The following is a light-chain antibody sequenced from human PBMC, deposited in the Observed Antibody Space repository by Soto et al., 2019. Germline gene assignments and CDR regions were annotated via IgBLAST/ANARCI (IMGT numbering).Light chain of an antibody. CDR3: QQLNSYPTS. V-gene: IGKV1-9*01. CDR2: AAS. Sequence: IQLTQSPSSLSASVGDRVTITCRASQGISSYLAWYQQKPGKAPKLLIYAASTLQSGVPSRFSGSGSGTDSTLTFNSLPPKDFETYSCQQLNSYPTSCGGGTKVEIK. J-gene: IGKJ4*02. CDR1: QGISSY.